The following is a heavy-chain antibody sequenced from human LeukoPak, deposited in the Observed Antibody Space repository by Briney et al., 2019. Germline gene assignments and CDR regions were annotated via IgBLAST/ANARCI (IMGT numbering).Heavy chain of an antibody. D-gene: IGHD3-9*01. V-gene: IGHV1-2*02. Sequence: ASVKVSCKASGYTFTGYYMHWVRQAPGQGLEWMGWINPNSGGTNYAQKFQGRVTMTRDTSISTAYMELSRLRSDDTAVYYCARDYDILTGYYLYYFDYWGQGTLVTVSS. J-gene: IGHJ4*02. CDR2: INPNSGGT. CDR1: GYTFTGYY. CDR3: ARDYDILTGYYLYYFDY.